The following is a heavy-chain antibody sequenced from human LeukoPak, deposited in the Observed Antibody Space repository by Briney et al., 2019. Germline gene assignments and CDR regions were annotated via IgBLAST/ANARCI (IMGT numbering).Heavy chain of an antibody. Sequence: GGSLRLSCAASGFTFSSYAMSWVRQAPGKGLEWVSAISGSGGSTYYADSVKGRFTISRDNSKNTLYLQMDSLRAEDTAVYYCAKMSCSGCSCSGFEDWFDPWGQGTLVTVSS. J-gene: IGHJ5*02. V-gene: IGHV3-23*01. D-gene: IGHD2-15*01. CDR3: AKMSCSGCSCSGFEDWFDP. CDR2: ISGSGGST. CDR1: GFTFSSYA.